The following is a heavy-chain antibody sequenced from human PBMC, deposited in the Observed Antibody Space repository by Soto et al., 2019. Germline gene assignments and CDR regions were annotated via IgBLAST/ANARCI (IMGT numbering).Heavy chain of an antibody. J-gene: IGHJ4*02. CDR1: GFTFSSYG. V-gene: IGHV3-30*18. Sequence: GGSLRLSCAASGFTFSSYGMHWVRQAPGKGLEWVAVISYDGSNKYYADSVKGRFTISRDNSKNTLYLQMNSLRAEDTAVYYCAKDWSVAGTETHYADYWGQGTLVTVSS. D-gene: IGHD6-19*01. CDR3: AKDWSVAGTETHYADY. CDR2: ISYDGSNK.